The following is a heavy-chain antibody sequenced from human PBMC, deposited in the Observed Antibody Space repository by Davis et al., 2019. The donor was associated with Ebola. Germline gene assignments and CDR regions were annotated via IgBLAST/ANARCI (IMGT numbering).Heavy chain of an antibody. V-gene: IGHV1-18*01. D-gene: IGHD3-9*01. J-gene: IGHJ5*02. CDR1: GNTFFSYA. CDR3: ARSRITIAPHNWFDP. Sequence: AASVKVSCKASGNTFFSYAMTWVRQAPGQGLEWMGWISGYNGNTNYAQKLQGRVTMTTDTSTKTAYMELRSLKSDDTAVYYCARSRITIAPHNWFDPWGQGTLVTVSS. CDR2: ISGYNGNT.